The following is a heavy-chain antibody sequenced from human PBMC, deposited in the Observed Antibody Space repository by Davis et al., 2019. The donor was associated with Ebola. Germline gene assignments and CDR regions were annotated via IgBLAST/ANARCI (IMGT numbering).Heavy chain of an antibody. J-gene: IGHJ6*03. CDR3: ARGIALPRYCSSCQYYYYYMDV. CDR2: IKQDGSEK. CDR1: GFTFSSYW. V-gene: IGHV3-7*01. D-gene: IGHD2-2*01. Sequence: PGGSLRLSCAASGFTFSSYWMSWVRQAPGKGLEWVANIKQDGSEKYYVDSVKGRFTISRDNAKNSLYLQMNSLRAEDTAVYYCARGIALPRYCSSCQYYYYYMDVWGKGTTVTVSS.